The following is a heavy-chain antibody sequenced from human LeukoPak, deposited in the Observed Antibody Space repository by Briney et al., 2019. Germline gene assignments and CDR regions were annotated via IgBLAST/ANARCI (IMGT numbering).Heavy chain of an antibody. CDR1: GGSISSGSYY. V-gene: IGHV4-61*02. Sequence: SQTLSLTCTVSGGSISSGSYYWSWIRQPAGKGLEWIGRIYTSGSTNYNPSLKSRVTISVDTSKNQFSLKLSSVTAADTAVYYCVRAKGDYWGPGTLVTVSS. J-gene: IGHJ4*02. CDR3: VRAKGDY. CDR2: IYTSGST.